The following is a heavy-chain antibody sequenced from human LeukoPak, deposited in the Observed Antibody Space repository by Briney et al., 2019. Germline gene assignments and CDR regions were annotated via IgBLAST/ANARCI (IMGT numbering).Heavy chain of an antibody. J-gene: IGHJ4*02. CDR2: IKQDGSEK. CDR1: GFTFSSYW. V-gene: IGHV3-7*01. CDR3: AREPPGIAAAEFDY. D-gene: IGHD6-13*01. Sequence: PGGSLRLSCVASGFTFSSYWMSWVRQAPGKGLEWVANIKQDGSEKYYVDSVKGRFTISRDNAKNSLYLQMNSLRAEDTAVYYCAREPPGIAAAEFDYWGQGTLVTVSS.